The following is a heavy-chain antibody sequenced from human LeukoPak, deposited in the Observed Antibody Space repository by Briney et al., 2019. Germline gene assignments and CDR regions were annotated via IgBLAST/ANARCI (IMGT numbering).Heavy chain of an antibody. D-gene: IGHD3-16*02. CDR1: GFAFSKYW. CDR2: ISYDGSNK. V-gene: IGHV3-30-3*01. CDR3: ARDLSFGGVIMRVYYYYGMDV. Sequence: PGGSLRLSCAASGFAFSKYWMSWVRQAPGKGLEWVAVISYDGSNKYYAYSVKGRFTISRDNSKNTLYLQMNSLRAEDTAVYYCARDLSFGGVIMRVYYYYGMDVWGQGTTVTVSS. J-gene: IGHJ6*02.